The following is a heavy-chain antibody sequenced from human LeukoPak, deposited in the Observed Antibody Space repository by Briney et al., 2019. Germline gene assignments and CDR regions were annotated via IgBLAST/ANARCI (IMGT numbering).Heavy chain of an antibody. CDR3: ARQRERHFDY. CDR2: IYYSGST. Sequence: SETLSLTCTVSGDSLSSSSHYWGWIRQPPGKGLEWIGSIYYSGSTYYNPSLKSRVTISVDTSNNQFSLKLSSVTAADTAVYYCARQRERHFDYWGQGTLVTVSS. D-gene: IGHD1-1*01. V-gene: IGHV4-39*01. J-gene: IGHJ4*02. CDR1: GDSLSSSSHY.